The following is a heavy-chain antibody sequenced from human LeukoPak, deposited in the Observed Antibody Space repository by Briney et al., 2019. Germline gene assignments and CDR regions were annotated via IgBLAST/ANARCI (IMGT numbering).Heavy chain of an antibody. D-gene: IGHD3-10*01. V-gene: IGHV1-46*01. CDR3: ARAGAPYGMDV. Sequence: ASVKVSCKASGYTFTSYYMHWVRQAPGQGLEWTGIINPSGGSTSYAQKFQGRVTMTRDTSTSTVYMELSSLRSEDTAVYYCARAGAPYGMDVWGQGTTVTVSS. J-gene: IGHJ6*02. CDR2: INPSGGST. CDR1: GYTFTSYY.